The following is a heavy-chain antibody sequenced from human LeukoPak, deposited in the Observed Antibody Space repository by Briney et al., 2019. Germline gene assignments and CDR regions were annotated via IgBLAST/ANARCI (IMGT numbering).Heavy chain of an antibody. CDR1: GYTFTNYY. J-gene: IGHJ5*02. CDR2: INPIGGST. V-gene: IGHV1-46*01. D-gene: IGHD6-19*01. CDR3: ARDEISRGADRFGEYSSGWYTFDP. Sequence: ASVKVSCKASGYTFTNYYMHWVRQAPGQGLEWMVIINPIGGSTSYAQKFQGRLTMTRDTSTSTVYMELSSLRSDDTAFYYCARDEISRGADRFGEYSSGWYTFDPWGQGTLVTVSS.